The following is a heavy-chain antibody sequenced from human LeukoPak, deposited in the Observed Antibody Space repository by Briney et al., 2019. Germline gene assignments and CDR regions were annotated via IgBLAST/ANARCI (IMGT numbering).Heavy chain of an antibody. CDR3: ATGGDYVRGGYYGMDV. Sequence: ASVKVSCKVSGYTLTELSMHWVRQAPGKGLEWMGGFDPEDGETIYAQKFQGRATMTEDISTDTAYMELSSLRSEDTAVYYCATGGDYVRGGYYGMDVWGQGTTVTVSS. V-gene: IGHV1-24*01. J-gene: IGHJ6*02. CDR1: GYTLTELS. CDR2: FDPEDGET. D-gene: IGHD4-17*01.